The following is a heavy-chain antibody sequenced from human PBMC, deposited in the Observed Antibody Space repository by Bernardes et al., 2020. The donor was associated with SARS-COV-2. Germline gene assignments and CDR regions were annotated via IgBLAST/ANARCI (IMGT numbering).Heavy chain of an antibody. J-gene: IGHJ4*02. CDR2: ISSNGGST. V-gene: IGHV3-64*01. D-gene: IGHD6-19*01. CDR1: GFTFSSYA. Sequence: GGSLRLSCAASGFTFSSYAMHWVRQAPGKGLEYVSSISSNGGSTYYANSVKGRFTISRDNSKNTLYLQMGSLRAEDMAVYYCARGQYSSGWKREFDYWGQGTLVTVSS. CDR3: ARGQYSSGWKREFDY.